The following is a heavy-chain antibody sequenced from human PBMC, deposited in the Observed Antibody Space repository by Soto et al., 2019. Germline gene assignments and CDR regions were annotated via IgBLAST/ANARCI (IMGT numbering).Heavy chain of an antibody. CDR1: GYTFTSYG. D-gene: IGHD4-17*01. V-gene: IGHV1-18*01. J-gene: IGHJ5*02. Sequence: GASVKVSCKASGYTFTSYGISWVRQAPGQGLEWMGWISAYNGNTNYAQKLQGRVTMTTDTSTSTAYMELRSLRSDDTAVYYCARDFFRMVLDYGGWFDPWGQGTLVTVSS. CDR3: ARDFFRMVLDYGGWFDP. CDR2: ISAYNGNT.